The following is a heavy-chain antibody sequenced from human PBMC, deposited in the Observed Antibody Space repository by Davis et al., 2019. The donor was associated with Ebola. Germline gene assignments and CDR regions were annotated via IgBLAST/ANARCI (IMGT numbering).Heavy chain of an antibody. V-gene: IGHV3-74*01. CDR1: GFNFRAYW. CDR2: ITSDGSDT. Sequence: GESLKISCAASGFNFRAYWMHWVRQVPGKGPVWVSHITSDGSDTTYADSVKGRFTISRDNAKNTLYLQMNSLRDEDTAVYYCARDMDDFWSGYYDYWGQGTLVAVSS. J-gene: IGHJ4*02. D-gene: IGHD3-3*01. CDR3: ARDMDDFWSGYYDY.